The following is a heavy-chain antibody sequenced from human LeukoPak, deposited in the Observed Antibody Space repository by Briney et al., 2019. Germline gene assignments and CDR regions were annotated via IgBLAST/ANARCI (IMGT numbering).Heavy chain of an antibody. CDR1: GGTFSSYA. J-gene: IGHJ4*02. V-gene: IGHV1-69*13. CDR2: IIPIFGTA. Sequence: SVKVSCKASGGTFSSYAISWVRQAPGQGLEWMGGIIPIFGTANYAQKFQGRVTITADESTSTAYMELSSLRSEDTAVYYCARDVWGRDYFDYWGQGTLVTVSS. D-gene: IGHD3-16*01. CDR3: ARDVWGRDYFDY.